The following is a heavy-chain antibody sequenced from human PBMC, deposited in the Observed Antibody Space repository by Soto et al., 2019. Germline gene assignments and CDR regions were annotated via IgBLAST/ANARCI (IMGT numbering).Heavy chain of an antibody. V-gene: IGHV3-15*07. CDR1: GVTFSNPW. CDR3: TTVTTVIDY. D-gene: IGHD4-17*01. Sequence: GLPLRLRYAAAGVTFSNPWRHRIRQAPGKGLEWVGRIKSKTDGGTTDYAAPVKGRFTISRDDSKNTLYLQMNSLKTEDAAVYYCTTVTTVIDYWGQGTLVTVSS. CDR2: IKSKTDGGTT. J-gene: IGHJ4*02.